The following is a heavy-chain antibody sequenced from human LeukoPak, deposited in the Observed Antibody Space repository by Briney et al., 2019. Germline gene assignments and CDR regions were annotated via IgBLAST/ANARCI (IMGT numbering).Heavy chain of an antibody. CDR1: GFTFSSYS. J-gene: IGHJ4*02. V-gene: IGHV3-23*01. D-gene: IGHD1-26*01. CDR3: AKDGGYSRSLGDN. Sequence: AGGSLRLSCAASGFTFSSYSMSWVRQTPGKGLEWVSFISGGGDVTYNADSVKGRFTISRDNAKSTMYLHMNGLRAEDTAIYYCAKDGGYSRSLGDNWGQGTLVTVSS. CDR2: ISGGGDVT.